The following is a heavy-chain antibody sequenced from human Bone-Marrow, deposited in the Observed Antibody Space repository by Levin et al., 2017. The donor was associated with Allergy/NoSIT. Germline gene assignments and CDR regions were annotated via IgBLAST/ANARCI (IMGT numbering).Heavy chain of an antibody. CDR3: ARRITIFGVGWYFDL. V-gene: IGHV3-23*01. CDR1: GFTFSSFA. CDR2: ISDSGRST. D-gene: IGHD3-3*01. J-gene: IGHJ2*01. Sequence: GESLKISCAASGFTFSSFAMSWVRQAPGKGLEWVSAISDSGRSTYYADSVKGRFTISRDNFRNTLYLQMNSLGAEDTAVYYCARRITIFGVGWYFDLWGRGTLGTVSS.